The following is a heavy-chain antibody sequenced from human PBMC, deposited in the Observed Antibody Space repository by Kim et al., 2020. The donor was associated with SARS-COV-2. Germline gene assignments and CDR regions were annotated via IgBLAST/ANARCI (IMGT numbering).Heavy chain of an antibody. CDR3: ARGYSSLNYYYYGMDV. J-gene: IGHJ6*02. D-gene: IGHD6-6*01. CDR1: GGSFSGYY. V-gene: IGHV4-34*01. CDR2: INHSGST. Sequence: SETLSLTCAVYGGSFSGYYWSWIRQPPGKGLEWIGEINHSGSTNYNPSLKSRVTISVDTSKNQFSLKLSSVTAADTAVYYCARGYSSLNYYYYGMDVWGQGTTVTVSS.